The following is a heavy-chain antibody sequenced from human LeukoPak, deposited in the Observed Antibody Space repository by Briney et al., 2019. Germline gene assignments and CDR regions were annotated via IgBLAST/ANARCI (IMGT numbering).Heavy chain of an antibody. Sequence: GGSLRLSCAASGFSFDDYAMHWVRHTPGKGLEWVSGISWDSDTLGYADSVKGRFIISRDNAKSSLYLQMNSLTVEDTAFYYCAKDKVGARLRYFDSWGQGTLVTVSS. CDR3: AKDKVGARLRYFDS. J-gene: IGHJ4*02. V-gene: IGHV3-9*01. CDR1: GFSFDDYA. D-gene: IGHD1-26*01. CDR2: ISWDSDTL.